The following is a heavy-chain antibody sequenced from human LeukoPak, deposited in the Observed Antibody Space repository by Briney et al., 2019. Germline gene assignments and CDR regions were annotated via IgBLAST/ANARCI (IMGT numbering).Heavy chain of an antibody. J-gene: IGHJ5*02. V-gene: IGHV3-48*04. D-gene: IGHD3-10*01. Sequence: GGSLRLSCAASGFTFSTYTMNWVRQAPGKGLEWVSYISSSSGTIYYADSVKGRFTISRDNAKNSLYLQMNSLRAEDTALYYCAKVVSPGSGSNWFDPWGQGTLVTVSS. CDR1: GFTFSTYT. CDR2: ISSSSGTI. CDR3: AKVVSPGSGSNWFDP.